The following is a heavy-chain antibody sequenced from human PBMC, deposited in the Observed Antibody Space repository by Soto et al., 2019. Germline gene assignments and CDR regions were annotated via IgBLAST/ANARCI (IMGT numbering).Heavy chain of an antibody. Sequence: GASVKVSCKASGFTFTSSAVQWVRQARGQRLEWIGWIVVGSGNTNYAQKFQERVTITRDMSTSTAYMELSSLRSEDTAVYYCAAERGYCSSTSCYMYYYGMDVWGQGTTVTVSS. CDR2: IVVGSGNT. V-gene: IGHV1-58*01. J-gene: IGHJ6*02. D-gene: IGHD2-2*02. CDR3: AAERGYCSSTSCYMYYYGMDV. CDR1: GFTFTSSA.